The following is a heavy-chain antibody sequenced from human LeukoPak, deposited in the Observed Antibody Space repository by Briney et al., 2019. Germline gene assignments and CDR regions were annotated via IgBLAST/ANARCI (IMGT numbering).Heavy chain of an antibody. D-gene: IGHD1-26*01. CDR3: ARFNSGSYQHYFDY. Sequence: SETLSLTCTVSGGSISSYYWSWIRQPPGKGLEWIGYIYYSGSTYYNPSLKGRVTISVDTSKNQFSLKLSSVTAADTAVYYCARFNSGSYQHYFDYWGQGTLVTVSS. CDR1: GGSISSYY. V-gene: IGHV4-59*12. J-gene: IGHJ4*02. CDR2: IYYSGST.